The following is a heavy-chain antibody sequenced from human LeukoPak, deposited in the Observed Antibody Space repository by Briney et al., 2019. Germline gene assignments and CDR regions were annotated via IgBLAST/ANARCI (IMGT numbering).Heavy chain of an antibody. Sequence: SETLSLTCAVYGGSFSGYYWSWIRQPPGKGLEWIGEINHSGSTNYNPSLKSRVTISVHTSKNQFSLKLSSVTAADTAVYYCARKSYGRFDYWGQGTLVTVSS. CDR3: ARKSYGRFDY. V-gene: IGHV4-34*01. D-gene: IGHD1-26*01. J-gene: IGHJ4*02. CDR2: INHSGST. CDR1: GGSFSGYY.